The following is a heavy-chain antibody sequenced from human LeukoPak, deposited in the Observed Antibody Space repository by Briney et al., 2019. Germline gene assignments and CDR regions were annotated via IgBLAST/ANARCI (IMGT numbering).Heavy chain of an antibody. V-gene: IGHV4-59*01. CDR3: ARSQRWFDY. CDR1: GGSISSYY. J-gene: IGHJ4*02. Sequence: SETLSLTCTVSGGSISSYYWSWIRQPPGKGLEWIGYIYYSGSTNYNPSLKSRVTISVNTSKNQFSLKLSSVTAADTAVYYCARSQRWFDYWGQGTLVTVSS. D-gene: IGHD4-23*01. CDR2: IYYSGST.